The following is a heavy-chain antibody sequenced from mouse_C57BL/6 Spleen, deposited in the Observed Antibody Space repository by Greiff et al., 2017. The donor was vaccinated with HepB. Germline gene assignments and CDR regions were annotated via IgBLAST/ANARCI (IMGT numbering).Heavy chain of an antibody. CDR3: AADYYGSSYPWFAY. V-gene: IGHV14-2*01. D-gene: IGHD1-1*01. J-gene: IGHJ3*01. CDR1: GFNIKDYY. Sequence: EVKLVESGAELVKPGASVKLSCTASGFNIKDYYMHWVKQRTEQGLEWIGRIDPEDGETKYAPKFQGKATITADTSSNTAYLQLSSLTSEDTAVYYCAADYYGSSYPWFAYWGQGTLVTVSA. CDR2: IDPEDGET.